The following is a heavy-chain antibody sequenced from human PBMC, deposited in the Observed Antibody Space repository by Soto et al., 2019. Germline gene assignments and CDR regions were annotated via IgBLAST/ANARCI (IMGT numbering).Heavy chain of an antibody. CDR3: ARERRLGYYYYGMDV. CDR2: ISYDGSNK. J-gene: IGHJ6*02. CDR1: GFTFSSYA. D-gene: IGHD3-9*01. V-gene: IGHV3-30-3*01. Sequence: GGSLRLSCAASGFTFSSYAMHWVRQAPGKGLEWVAVISYDGSNKYYADSVKGRFTISRDNSKNTLYLQMNSLRAEDTAVYYCARERRLGYYYYGMDVWGQGTTVTVSS.